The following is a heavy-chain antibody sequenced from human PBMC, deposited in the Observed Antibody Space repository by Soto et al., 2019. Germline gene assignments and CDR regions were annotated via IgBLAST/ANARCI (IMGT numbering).Heavy chain of an antibody. Sequence: QVQLVESGGGVVQPGRSLRLSCAASGFTVSRKGMHWVRQAPGKGLEWVSVISYDGSNKYYGDSVKGRFTISRDNSKNTVYLHMNSLRAEDTAVYYCAKDALAVAGPQRGSLYVWGQVTTVTVSS. CDR3: AKDALAVAGPQRGSLYV. CDR1: GFTVSRKG. D-gene: IGHD6-19*01. CDR2: ISYDGSNK. V-gene: IGHV3-30*18. J-gene: IGHJ6*02.